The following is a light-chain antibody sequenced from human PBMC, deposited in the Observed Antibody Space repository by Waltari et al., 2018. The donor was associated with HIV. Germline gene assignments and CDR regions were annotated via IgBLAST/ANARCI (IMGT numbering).Light chain of an antibody. Sequence: DIQMTQSPFSLSASVGDRVTITCRATQSVSRYLNWYQQKPGKAPKLLIYAASSFQSGVPSRFSGSGAGTDFSLTISSLQPEDFATYYCQQSYTTPWTFGQGTKVQIK. V-gene: IGKV1-39*01. CDR3: QQSYTTPWT. CDR1: QSVSRY. CDR2: AAS. J-gene: IGKJ1*01.